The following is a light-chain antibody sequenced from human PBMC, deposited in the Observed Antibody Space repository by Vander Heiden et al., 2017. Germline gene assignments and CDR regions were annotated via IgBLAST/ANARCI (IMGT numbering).Light chain of an antibody. J-gene: IGKJ1*01. CDR1: QGISSY. CDR3: QQNDSFPRT. CDR2: AAS. V-gene: IGKV1D-8*01. Sequence: VIWMTHSPSLLSASTGDRVTISCRVSQGISSYLAWYQQKPGKAPELLIYAASTLQSGVPSRFSGSGSGTDFTLTISCLQSEDFATYYCQQNDSFPRTFGQGTKVEIK.